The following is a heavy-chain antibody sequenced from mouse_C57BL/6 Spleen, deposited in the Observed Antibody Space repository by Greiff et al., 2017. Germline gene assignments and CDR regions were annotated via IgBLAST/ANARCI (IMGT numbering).Heavy chain of an antibody. CDR2: ISDGGSYT. J-gene: IGHJ1*03. Sequence: EVMLVESGGGLVKPGGSLKLSCAASGFTFSSYAMSWVRQTPEKRLEWVATISDGGSYTYYPDNVKGRFTISRDNAKNNLYLQMSHLKSEDTAMYYCARDHTTVVAPYWYFDVWGTGTTVTVSS. CDR3: ARDHTTVVAPYWYFDV. CDR1: GFTFSSYA. V-gene: IGHV5-4*01. D-gene: IGHD1-1*01.